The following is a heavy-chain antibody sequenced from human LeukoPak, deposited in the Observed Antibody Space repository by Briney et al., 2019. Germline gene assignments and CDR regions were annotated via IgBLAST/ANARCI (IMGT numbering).Heavy chain of an antibody. CDR1: GGSVASTGRY. Sequence: SETLSLTCTVSGGSVASTGRYWGWIRQPPGRGLEWIGSAYYTGDIYSPPSLKSRLTISVDTSKNQFALTLSSVTAADTAVYYCGRHVSNGWDYHYGLDVWGRGTTVTVSS. J-gene: IGHJ6*02. CDR2: AYYTGDI. D-gene: IGHD6-19*01. V-gene: IGHV4-39*01. CDR3: GRHVSNGWDYHYGLDV.